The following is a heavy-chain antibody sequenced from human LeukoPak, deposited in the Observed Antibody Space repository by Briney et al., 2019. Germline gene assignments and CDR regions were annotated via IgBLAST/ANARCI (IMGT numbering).Heavy chain of an antibody. V-gene: IGHV4-38-2*02. J-gene: IGHJ5*02. CDR3: ARDPAMSFNWFDP. CDR1: GYSISSGY. D-gene: IGHD3-10*01. CDR2: IYHSGTT. Sequence: SETLSLTWGVSGYSISSGYWAWIRQPPGKGLEWIASIYHSGTTYSNPSLQSRVTLSVDTSRNQFSLKLSAVTAADTAVYYCARDPAMSFNWFDPWGQGTLVIVSS.